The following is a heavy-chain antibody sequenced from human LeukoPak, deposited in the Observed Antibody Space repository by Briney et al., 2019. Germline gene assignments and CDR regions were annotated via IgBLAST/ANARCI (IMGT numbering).Heavy chain of an antibody. D-gene: IGHD1-26*01. CDR1: GGSFSGYY. CDR2: INHSGST. Sequence: SETLSLTCAVYGGSFSGYYWSWIRQPPGKGLEWIGEINHSGSTNYNPSLKSRVTISVDTSKNQFSLKLSSVTAADTAVYYCARLSVIVGSTLEYYYYYMDVWGQGTTVTVSS. V-gene: IGHV4-34*01. J-gene: IGHJ6*03. CDR3: ARLSVIVGSTLEYYYYYMDV.